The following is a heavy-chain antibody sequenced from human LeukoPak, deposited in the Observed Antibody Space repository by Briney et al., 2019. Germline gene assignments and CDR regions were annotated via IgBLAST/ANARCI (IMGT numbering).Heavy chain of an antibody. J-gene: IGHJ4*02. CDR3: ARETIDCGGDCYDY. CDR2: ITPDGTMA. CDR1: GFTFSSYS. V-gene: IGHV3-48*04. Sequence: GGSLRLSCAASGFTFSSYSMNWVRQAPGKGLEWISYITPDGTMAYCAGSVRGRFTVSRDNAKNSLYLQMNSLRADDTAVYYCARETIDCGGDCYDYWGQGTLATVSS. D-gene: IGHD2-21*01.